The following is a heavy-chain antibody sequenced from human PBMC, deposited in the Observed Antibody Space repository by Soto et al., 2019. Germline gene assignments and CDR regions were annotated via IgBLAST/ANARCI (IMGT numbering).Heavy chain of an antibody. CDR3: AKLLAGPPFCGMDV. D-gene: IGHD2-15*01. J-gene: IGHJ6*02. Sequence: EVQLLESGGGLVQPGGSLRLSCAASRFTFNNYAMSWVRQAPGKGLEWVSAISRTTTYYADSVKGRFTISSDSSKNTLYLQMNSLRAEDTAIYYCAKLLAGPPFCGMDVWGLGTTVTVSS. V-gene: IGHV3-23*01. CDR2: ISRTTT. CDR1: RFTFNNYA.